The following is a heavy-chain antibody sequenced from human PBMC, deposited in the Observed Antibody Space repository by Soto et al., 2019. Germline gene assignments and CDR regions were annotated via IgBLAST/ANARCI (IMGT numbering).Heavy chain of an antibody. V-gene: IGHV1-18*01. D-gene: IGHD6-13*01. CDR1: GYTFTSYG. J-gene: IGHJ6*02. CDR2: ISAYNGNT. Sequence: ASVKVSCKASGYTFTSYGISWVRQAPGQGLEWMGWISAYNGNTNYAQKLQGRVTMTTDTSTSTAYMELRSLGSDDTAVYYCARDRGLRIAAAGIHYYYYYGMDVWGQGTTVTVSS. CDR3: ARDRGLRIAAAGIHYYYYYGMDV.